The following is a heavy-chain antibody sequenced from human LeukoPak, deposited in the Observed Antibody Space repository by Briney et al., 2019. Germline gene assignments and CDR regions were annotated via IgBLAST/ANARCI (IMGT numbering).Heavy chain of an antibody. J-gene: IGHJ4*02. CDR3: ARGGG. V-gene: IGHV3-48*01. D-gene: IGHD3-16*01. CDR1: GFMFSNYS. CDR2: ISSNSDTK. Sequence: GGSLRLSCAASGFMFSNYSMNWVRQAPGKGLEWVSYISSNSDTKYYADSVEGRFTISRDNAKNSLYLQMNSLRAEDTAVYYCARGGGWGQGTLVTVSS.